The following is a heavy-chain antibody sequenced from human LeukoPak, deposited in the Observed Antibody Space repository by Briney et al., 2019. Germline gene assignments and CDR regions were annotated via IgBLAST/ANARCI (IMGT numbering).Heavy chain of an antibody. D-gene: IGHD1-26*01. CDR2: ISAYNGNT. J-gene: IGHJ3*02. Sequence: ASVKVSCKASGYTFTGYDITWVRQAPGQGLEWMGWISAYNGNTNYAQKLQGRVTMTTDTSTSTAYMELRSLISDDTAVYYCARGRVGGPFDAFDIWGQGTMVTVSS. V-gene: IGHV1-18*01. CDR1: GYTFTGYD. CDR3: ARGRVGGPFDAFDI.